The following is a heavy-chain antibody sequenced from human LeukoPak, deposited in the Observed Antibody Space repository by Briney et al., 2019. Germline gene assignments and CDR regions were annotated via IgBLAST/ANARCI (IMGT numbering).Heavy chain of an antibody. CDR3: AREDGLEPFDS. CDR1: GGSISSTYYY. V-gene: IGHV4-39*07. D-gene: IGHD1-1*01. Sequence: SETLSLTCSVSGGSISSTYYYWGWIRQPLGKGLEWIGSIYFSGNTYYNPSLKSRVTISVDTSENHFSLRLSSVTAADTAVYYCAREDGLEPFDSWGQGTLVSV. J-gene: IGHJ4*02. CDR2: IYFSGNT.